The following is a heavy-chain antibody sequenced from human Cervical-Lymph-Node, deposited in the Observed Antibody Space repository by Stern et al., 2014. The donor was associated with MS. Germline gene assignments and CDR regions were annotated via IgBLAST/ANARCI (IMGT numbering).Heavy chain of an antibody. Sequence: MQLVESGAEVKKPGASVKVSCKLSGYTLTELSMHWVRQAPGLGLEWMGRFDPEDGETIYAKKFQGRVTLTEDTSTDTAYMELSSLRAEDTAVYYCATSFYYNILTGYSTPGDFYYGLDVWGQGTTVTVSS. CDR2: FDPEDGET. CDR3: ATSFYYNILTGYSTPGDFYYGLDV. D-gene: IGHD3-9*01. J-gene: IGHJ6*02. V-gene: IGHV1-24*01. CDR1: GYTLTELS.